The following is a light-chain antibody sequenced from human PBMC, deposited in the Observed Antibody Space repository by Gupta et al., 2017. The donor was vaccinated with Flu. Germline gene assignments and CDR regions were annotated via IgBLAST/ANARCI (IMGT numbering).Light chain of an antibody. V-gene: IGLV2-11*03. CDR3: SAYAGSSIFVI. CDR2: DLT. J-gene: IGLJ2*01. CDR1: SNDIGAYNY. Sequence: VTISCTGTSNDIGAYNYVSWYQQHPGKAPKVVIYDLTKRPSGVPDRFSGSKSGNTASLTISGLQVDDEADYYCSAYAGSSIFVIFGGGTKLTVL.